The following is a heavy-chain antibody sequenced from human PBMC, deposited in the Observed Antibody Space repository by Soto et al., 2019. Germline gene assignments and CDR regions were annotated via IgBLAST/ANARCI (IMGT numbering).Heavy chain of an antibody. CDR3: TKRVYSPLDS. V-gene: IGHV5-51*01. Sequence: PGESLKISCQGSGYLFTSSWIGCVRQMPGKGLEWLGNVYPSDSDVRYSPSFEGRVTISADNSINTAYLHLLNLKASDTAIYYCTKRVYSPLDSWGQGTRVTVSS. D-gene: IGHD6-13*01. CDR2: VYPSDSDV. J-gene: IGHJ4*02. CDR1: GYLFTSSW.